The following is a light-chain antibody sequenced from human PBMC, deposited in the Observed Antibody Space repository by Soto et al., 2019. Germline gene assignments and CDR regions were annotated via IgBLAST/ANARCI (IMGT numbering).Light chain of an antibody. CDR2: DAS. V-gene: IGKV1-33*01. Sequence: DVQMTQSPSSLSASVGDRVTITCQASQDISNYLNWYQQKPGKAPKLLIYDASNLETGVPSRLSGSGSGTDFTFTISSLQPEDIATYYCQQYDNLPPGVTF. CDR3: QQYDNLPPGVT. CDR1: QDISNY. J-gene: IGKJ3*01.